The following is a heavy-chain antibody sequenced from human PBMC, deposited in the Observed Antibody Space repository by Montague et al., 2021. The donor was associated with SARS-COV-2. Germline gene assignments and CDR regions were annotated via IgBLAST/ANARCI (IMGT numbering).Heavy chain of an antibody. V-gene: IGHV3-48*03. J-gene: IGHJ6*02. CDR2: ISSSGGGSTK. CDR3: ARDRDWDDWCGMDV. CDR1: GFIFSSYE. D-gene: IGHD2-21*01. Sequence: SLKLSLSASGFIFSSYEMNWVRQAPGKGLEWISYISSSGGGSTKHYTDSVKGRFTISRDNAKNSLYLQMNSLRVEDTAIYYCARDRDWDDWCGMDVWGQGTTGTVSS.